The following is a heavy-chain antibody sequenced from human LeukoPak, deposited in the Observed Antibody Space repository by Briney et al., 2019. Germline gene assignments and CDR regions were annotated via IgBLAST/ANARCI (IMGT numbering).Heavy chain of an antibody. J-gene: IGHJ5*02. D-gene: IGHD3-22*01. CDR1: GGSIINSSYY. CDR2: IYYSGST. V-gene: IGHV4-39*07. CDR3: ARGSSSGYYFGYNWFDP. Sequence: SETLSLTCTVSGGSIINSSYYWDWIRQPPGKGLEWIGSIYYSGSTYYTPSLKSRVTISVDTSKNQFSLKLSSVTAADTAVYYCARGSSSGYYFGYNWFDPWGQGVLVTVSS.